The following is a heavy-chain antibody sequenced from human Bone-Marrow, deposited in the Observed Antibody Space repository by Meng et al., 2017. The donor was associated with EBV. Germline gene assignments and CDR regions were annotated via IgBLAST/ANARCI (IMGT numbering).Heavy chain of an antibody. CDR1: GYTFTSYD. J-gene: IGHJ4*02. CDR2: MNPNSGNT. Sequence: QVELVQSGGEVKKPGASVKVSCKASGYTFTSYDINWVRQATGQGLEWMGWMNPNSGNTGYAQKFQGRVTMTRNTSISTAYMELSSLRSEDTAVYYCARGDPYDFWSGYYLNYWGQGTLVTVSS. D-gene: IGHD3-3*01. V-gene: IGHV1-8*01. CDR3: ARGDPYDFWSGYYLNY.